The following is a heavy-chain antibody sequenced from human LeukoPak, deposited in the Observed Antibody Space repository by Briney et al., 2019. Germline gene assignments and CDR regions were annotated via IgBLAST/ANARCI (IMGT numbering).Heavy chain of an antibody. CDR2: IKKKGSEK. D-gene: IGHD6-6*01. CDR3: ARDEYISNVDAFDI. Sequence: GRSLRLSCAVSGFTLSSKWVSWVSPAPGKGLEWVANIKKKGSEKFYVDSVEGRFTLSRHTAKNSLYLEVNSVRAGHTAVYYAARDEYISNVDAFDIWGQGTVLTLPS. V-gene: IGHV3-7*01. J-gene: IGHJ3*02. CDR1: GFTLSSKW.